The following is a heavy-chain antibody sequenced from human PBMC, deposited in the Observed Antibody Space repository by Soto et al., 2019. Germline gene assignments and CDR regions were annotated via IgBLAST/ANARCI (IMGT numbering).Heavy chain of an antibody. CDR3: ARGGLGYYDSSGYYYDDY. Sequence: SETLSLTCAVSGYSISRGYYWGWIRQPPGKGLEWIGSIYHSGSTYYNPSLKSRVTISVDTSKNQFSLKLSSVTAADTAVYYCARGGLGYYDSSGYYYDDYWGQGTLVTVSS. V-gene: IGHV4-38-2*01. CDR2: IYHSGST. CDR1: GYSISRGYY. D-gene: IGHD3-22*01. J-gene: IGHJ4*02.